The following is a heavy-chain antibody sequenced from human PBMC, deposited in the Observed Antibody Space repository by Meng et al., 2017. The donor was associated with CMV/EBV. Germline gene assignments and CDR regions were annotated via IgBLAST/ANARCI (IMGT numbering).Heavy chain of an antibody. V-gene: IGHV3-66*01. CDR2: IYSGGST. J-gene: IGHJ4*02. Sequence: GESLKISCAASGFTVSSNYMSWVRQAPGKGLEWVSVIYSGGSTYYADSVKGRFTISRDNSKNTLYLQMNSLRAEDTAVYYCARGGATALDYWGQGTLVTVSS. CDR3: ARGGATALDY. D-gene: IGHD5-24*01. CDR1: GFTVSSNY.